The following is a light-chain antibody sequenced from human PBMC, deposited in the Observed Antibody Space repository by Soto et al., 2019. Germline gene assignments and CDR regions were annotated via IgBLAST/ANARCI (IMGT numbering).Light chain of an antibody. CDR1: QILLHSNGYNY. J-gene: IGKJ1*01. CDR3: QQYSNLWT. V-gene: IGKV2-28*01. Sequence: DIVMTQSPLSLPVTHVDPASISFRSSQILLHSNGYNYLDWYLQKPGQAPRLLIYGASSRATGVPDRFSGSGSGTDFTLSISRLEPEDFAVYYCQQYSNLWTFGQGTKVDIK. CDR2: GAS.